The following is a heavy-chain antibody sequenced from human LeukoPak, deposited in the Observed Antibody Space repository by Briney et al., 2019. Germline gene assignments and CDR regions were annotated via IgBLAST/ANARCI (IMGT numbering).Heavy chain of an antibody. D-gene: IGHD3-10*01. J-gene: IGHJ4*02. CDR2: IYPGDSDT. Sequence: GESLKISCKGSGYSFTSYWIGSVRQMPGKGLEWMGIIYPGDSDTRYSPSFHGQVTISADKSISTAYLQWSSLKASDTAMYYCARRSLYYYGPTDYWGQGTLVTVSS. CDR3: ARRSLYYYGPTDY. CDR1: GYSFTSYW. V-gene: IGHV5-51*01.